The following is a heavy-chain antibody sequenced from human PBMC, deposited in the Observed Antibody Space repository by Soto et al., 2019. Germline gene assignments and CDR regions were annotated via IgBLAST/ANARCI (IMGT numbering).Heavy chain of an antibody. CDR3: AKDVCSGSTPSCYTRLDF. V-gene: IGHV3-43D*04. J-gene: IGHJ4*02. D-gene: IGHD2-2*02. CDR2: ISWDGGRT. CDR1: GFTFDDYA. Sequence: PGGSLRLSCAASGFTFDDYAMHWVRQAPGKGLEWVSLISWDGGRTYYADSVRGRFIVSRDSSKNSLYLQMSSLRVEDTALYYCAKDVCSGSTPSCYTRLDFWGQGPLVTVS.